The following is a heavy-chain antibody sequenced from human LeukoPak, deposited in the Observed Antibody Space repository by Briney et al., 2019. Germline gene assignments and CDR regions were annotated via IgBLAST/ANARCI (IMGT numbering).Heavy chain of an antibody. CDR3: AKDPFTAVVTLSYFDY. CDR2: IRYDGSNK. CDR1: GFTFSSYG. J-gene: IGHJ4*02. Sequence: GGSLRLSCAASGFTFSSYGMHWVRQAPGKGLEWVAFIRYDGSNKYYADSVKGRFTISRDNSKNTLYLQMNSLRAEDTAVYYCAKDPFTAVVTLSYFDYWGQGTLVTVSS. V-gene: IGHV3-30*02. D-gene: IGHD4-23*01.